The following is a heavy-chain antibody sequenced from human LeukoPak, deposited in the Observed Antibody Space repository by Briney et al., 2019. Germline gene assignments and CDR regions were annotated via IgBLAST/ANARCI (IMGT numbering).Heavy chain of an antibody. Sequence: PSETLSLTCTVSGGSVSGYYWSWIRQPPGKGLEWIGYIYYSGSTSYNPSLKSRVTISVDTSENQFSLKLTSVTAADTAVYYCARDREYSSSGLVWFDPWGHGILVTVSS. D-gene: IGHD6-6*01. CDR2: IYYSGST. CDR3: ARDREYSSSGLVWFDP. J-gene: IGHJ5*02. CDR1: GGSVSGYY. V-gene: IGHV4-59*02.